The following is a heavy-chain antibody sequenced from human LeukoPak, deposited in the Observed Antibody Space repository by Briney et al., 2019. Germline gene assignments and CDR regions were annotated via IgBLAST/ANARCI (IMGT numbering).Heavy chain of an antibody. CDR1: GFTFSSYW. J-gene: IGHJ4*02. CDR3: VRWGVEAGMDC. V-gene: IGHV3-7*01. Sequence: GGSLRLSCAASGFTFSSYWMSWVRQAPGKGLEWVANINPDGSDTTYVDSVKGRFIISRDNAKKSLLLQMNSLRVEETSVYYCVRWGVEAGMDCWGQGSLVTVSS. D-gene: IGHD3-10*01. CDR2: INPDGSDT.